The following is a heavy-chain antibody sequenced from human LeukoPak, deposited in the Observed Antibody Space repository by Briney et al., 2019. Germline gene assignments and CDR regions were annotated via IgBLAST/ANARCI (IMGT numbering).Heavy chain of an antibody. CDR1: GFTCCDYA. CDR2: ISSSSSTI. D-gene: IGHD4-17*01. CDR3: ATSYRDSRYSFDY. J-gene: IGHJ4*02. V-gene: IGHV3-48*02. Sequence: GRSLRLSCTASGFTCCDYAMNWVRHSPGKGREWVSYISSSSSTIYCADCVKGLFTISRDKAKNSLYLQMNIRRDEDTAVYYCATSYRDSRYSFDYWGQGTLVTVSS.